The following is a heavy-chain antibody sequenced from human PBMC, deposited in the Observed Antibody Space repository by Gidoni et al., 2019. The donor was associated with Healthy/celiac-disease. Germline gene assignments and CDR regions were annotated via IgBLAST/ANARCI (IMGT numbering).Heavy chain of an antibody. CDR3: ASLTTVTKGMDV. V-gene: IGHV4-30-2*01. Sequence: QLQLQESGSGMVKPSPTLSLTCAVTVGAISSGGYSWRWIRQPPGKGLEWIGYIYPSGSTYYNPSLKSRVTISVDRSKNQFSLKLSSVTAADTAVYYCASLTTVTKGMDVWGQGTTVTVSS. D-gene: IGHD4-17*01. J-gene: IGHJ6*02. CDR1: VGAISSGGYS. CDR2: IYPSGST.